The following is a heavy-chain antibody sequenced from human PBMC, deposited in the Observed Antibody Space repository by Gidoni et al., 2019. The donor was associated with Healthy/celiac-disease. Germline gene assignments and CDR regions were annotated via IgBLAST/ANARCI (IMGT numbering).Heavy chain of an antibody. J-gene: IGHJ3*02. V-gene: IGHV4-59*01. D-gene: IGHD1-26*01. CDR2: IYYSGST. CDR1: GGSISSYY. Sequence: QVQLQESGPGLVKPSETLSLTCTVSGGSISSYYWSWIRQPPGKGLEWIGYIYYSGSTNYNPSLKSRVTISVDTSKNQFSLKLSSVTAADTAVYYCARDRIVGATNAFDIWGQGTMVTVSS. CDR3: ARDRIVGATNAFDI.